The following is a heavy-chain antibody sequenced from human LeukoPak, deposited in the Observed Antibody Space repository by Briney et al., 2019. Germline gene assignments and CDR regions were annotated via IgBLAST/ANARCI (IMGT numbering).Heavy chain of an antibody. J-gene: IGHJ4*02. CDR1: GGSISNYY. CDR2: IYYSGAT. V-gene: IGHV4-59*08. D-gene: IGHD3-10*01. Sequence: SETLSLTCTVSGGSISNYYWSWIRQPPGKGLEWIGHIYYSGATKYNPSLKSRITISVDTSKNQFSLMLSSVTAADTAVYYCARFGITVVRGGKYYYDYWGQGTLVTVSS. CDR3: ARFGITVVRGGKYYYDY.